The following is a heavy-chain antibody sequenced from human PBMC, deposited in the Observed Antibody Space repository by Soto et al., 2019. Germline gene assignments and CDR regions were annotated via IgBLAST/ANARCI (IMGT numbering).Heavy chain of an antibody. J-gene: IGHJ6*02. D-gene: IGHD2-15*01. CDR2: MYYGGTT. V-gene: IGHV4-59*08. CDR3: ARSGSPLYYGMDV. CDR1: GGSISSYY. Sequence: SETLSLTCTVSGGSISSYYWSWIRQPPGKGLEWIGYMYYGGTTNYNPSLKSRVTISVDTSKMQVSLKLSSVTAADTAVYFCARSGSPLYYGMDVWGQGTTVT.